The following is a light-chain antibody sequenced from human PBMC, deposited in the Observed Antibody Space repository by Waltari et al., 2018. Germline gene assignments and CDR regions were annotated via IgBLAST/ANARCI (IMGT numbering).Light chain of an antibody. CDR3: QKYGTLPAT. CDR1: QSVRRT. Sequence: DIVLTQSPGTLSVSPGARATLSCRASQSVRRTLAWYQQKPGQAPRLLIYDASTRATGVPDRFSGRGLGTDFSLTISRLEPEDFAVYYCQKYGTLPATFGQGTKVEIK. V-gene: IGKV3-20*01. CDR2: DAS. J-gene: IGKJ1*01.